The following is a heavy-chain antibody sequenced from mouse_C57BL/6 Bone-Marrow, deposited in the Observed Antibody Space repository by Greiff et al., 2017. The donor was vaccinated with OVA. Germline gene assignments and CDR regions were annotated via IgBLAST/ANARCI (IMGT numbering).Heavy chain of an antibody. CDR3: VRHPFVYSDMDY. V-gene: IGHV10-1*01. CDR2: IRSKSNNYAT. CDR1: GFSFNTYA. Sequence: VQLKESGGGLVQPKGSLKLSCAASGFSFNTYAMNWVRQAPGKGLEWVARIRSKSNNYATYYADSVKDRFTISRDDSESMLYLQMNNLKTEDTAMYYCVRHPFVYSDMDYWGQGTSVTVSS. D-gene: IGHD2-1*01. J-gene: IGHJ4*01.